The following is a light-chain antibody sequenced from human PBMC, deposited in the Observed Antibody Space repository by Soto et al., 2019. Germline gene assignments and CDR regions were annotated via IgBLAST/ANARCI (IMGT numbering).Light chain of an antibody. CDR2: SNN. V-gene: IGLV1-44*01. J-gene: IGLJ2*01. CDR3: AAWDDSLNGVV. CDR1: SSNIGSNN. Sequence: QAVLTRPPSASGTPGQRVTISCSGSSSNIGSNNVNWYQQLPGTAPKLLIYSNNQRPSGVPDRFSGSKSGTSASLAISGLQSEDEADYYCAAWDDSLNGVVFGGGTQLTVL.